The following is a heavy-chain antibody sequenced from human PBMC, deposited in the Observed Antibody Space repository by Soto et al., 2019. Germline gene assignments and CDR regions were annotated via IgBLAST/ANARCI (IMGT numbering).Heavy chain of an antibody. Sequence: QVQLVESGGGVVQPGRSVRLSCAASGFTFRNYGMHWVRQAPGKGLEWVAVISYDGSNKYYGDSVKGRFTISRDNSKNTGYLQMNSLRAEDTAIYYWAKEQGLIPDSWGQGTLVTVSS. V-gene: IGHV3-30*18. D-gene: IGHD3-16*01. CDR3: AKEQGLIPDS. J-gene: IGHJ4*02. CDR1: GFTFRNYG. CDR2: ISYDGSNK.